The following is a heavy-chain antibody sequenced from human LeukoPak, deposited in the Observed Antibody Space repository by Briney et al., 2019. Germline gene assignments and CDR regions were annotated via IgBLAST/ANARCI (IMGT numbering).Heavy chain of an antibody. CDR2: INSDGSST. Sequence: GGSLRLSCAASGFTFSSYWMHWVRQAPGKGLVWVSRINSDGSSTSYADSVKGRFTISRDNAKNSLYLQMNSLRADDTAVYYCASLREGGFDYWGQGTLVTVSS. V-gene: IGHV3-74*01. CDR3: ASLREGGFDY. CDR1: GFTFSSYW. J-gene: IGHJ4*02. D-gene: IGHD3-16*01.